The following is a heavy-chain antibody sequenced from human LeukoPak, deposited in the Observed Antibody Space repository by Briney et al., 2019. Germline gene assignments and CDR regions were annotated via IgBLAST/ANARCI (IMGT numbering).Heavy chain of an antibody. CDR3: AKDMAAYYYASGNIDY. J-gene: IGHJ4*02. Sequence: GSLRLSCVASGFSVSGNYMSRVRQAPGKGLEWVSVIYGGGSTYYADSVKGRFTISRDNSKNSLYLQMNSLRAEDTALYYCAKDMAAYYYASGNIDYWGQGTLVTVSS. CDR2: IYGGGST. D-gene: IGHD3-10*01. V-gene: IGHV3-53*05. CDR1: GFSVSGNY.